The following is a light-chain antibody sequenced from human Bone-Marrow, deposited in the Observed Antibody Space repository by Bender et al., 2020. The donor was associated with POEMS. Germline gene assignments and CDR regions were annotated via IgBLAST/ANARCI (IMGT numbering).Light chain of an antibody. J-gene: IGLJ3*02. V-gene: IGLV2-23*02. CDR1: SSDIGRYDL. CDR2: EVS. CDR3: CSYKRSNTVM. Sequence: QSALTQPPSASGSPGQSVTISCTGTSSDIGRYDLVSWYRQLPGSAPKLIMFEVSKRPSGVSYRFSGSKSGNTASLTISGLQAEDEADYYCCSYKRSNTVMFGGGTKLTVL.